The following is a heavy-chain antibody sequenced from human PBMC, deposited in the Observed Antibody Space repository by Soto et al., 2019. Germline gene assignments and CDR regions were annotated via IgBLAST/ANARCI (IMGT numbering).Heavy chain of an antibody. CDR3: ARDPYYDFWSGSRYYGMDV. V-gene: IGHV1-18*04. CDR1: GYTFTSYG. J-gene: IGHJ6*02. CDR2: ISAYNGNT. D-gene: IGHD3-3*01. Sequence: ASVKVSCKASGYTFTSYGISWVRQAPGQGLEWMGWISAYNGNTNYAQKLQGRVTMTTDTSTSTAYMELRSLRSDDTAVYYCARDPYYDFWSGSRYYGMDVWGQGTTVTV.